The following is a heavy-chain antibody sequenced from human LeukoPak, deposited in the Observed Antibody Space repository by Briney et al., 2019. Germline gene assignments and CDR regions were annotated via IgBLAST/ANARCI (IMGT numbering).Heavy chain of an antibody. CDR3: ASLPDDSSVYFDY. CDR2: IYTSGST. CDR1: GGSISSGSYY. D-gene: IGHD3-22*01. Sequence: SQTLSLTCTVSGGSISSGSYYWSWIRQPAGKGLEWIGRIYTSGSTNYNPSLKSRVTISVDTSKNQFSLKLSSVTAADTAVYYCASLPDDSSVYFDYWGQGTLVTVSS. J-gene: IGHJ4*02. V-gene: IGHV4-61*02.